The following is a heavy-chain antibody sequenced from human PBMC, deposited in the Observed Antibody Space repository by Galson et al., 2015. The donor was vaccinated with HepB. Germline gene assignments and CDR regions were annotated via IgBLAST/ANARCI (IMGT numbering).Heavy chain of an antibody. CDR2: FDPEDGET. CDR1: GYTLTELS. V-gene: IGHV1-24*01. Sequence: SVKVSCKVSGYTLTELSMHWVRQAPGKGLEWMGGFDPEDGETIYAQKFQGRVTMTEDTSTDTAYMELSSLRSEDTAVYYCARDGGYCSSASCLYYYYYMDVWGKGTTVTVSS. CDR3: ARDGGYCSSASCLYYYYYMDV. D-gene: IGHD2-2*01. J-gene: IGHJ6*03.